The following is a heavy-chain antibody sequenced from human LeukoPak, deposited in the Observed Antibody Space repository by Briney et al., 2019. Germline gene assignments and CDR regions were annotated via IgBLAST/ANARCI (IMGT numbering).Heavy chain of an antibody. V-gene: IGHV3-64*01. CDR3: ARYSGSCYNS. CDR1: GFTFSTYA. CDR2: ISTNGDGT. J-gene: IGHJ4*02. D-gene: IGHD2-15*01. Sequence: GSLRLSCAASGFTFSTYAMHWVRQGPGKGLEYVSAISTNGDGTYYASSVTGRFTISRDNSKNTLYLQMGSLGAEDTAVYYCARYSGSCYNSWGQGTLVTVSS.